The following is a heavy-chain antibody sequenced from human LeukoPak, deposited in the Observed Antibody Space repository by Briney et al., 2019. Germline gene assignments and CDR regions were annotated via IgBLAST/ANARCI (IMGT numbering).Heavy chain of an antibody. CDR3: VRHLKYYYYGMDV. CDR2: IYHSGST. V-gene: IGHV4-59*08. Sequence: SETLSLTCTVSGGSISGYYWSWIRQPPGKGLEWIEYIYHSGSTNYNPSLKSRVTISVDTSKNQFSLKLSSVTAADTAVYYCVRHLKYYYYGMDVWGQGTTVTVSS. J-gene: IGHJ6*02. CDR1: GGSISGYY.